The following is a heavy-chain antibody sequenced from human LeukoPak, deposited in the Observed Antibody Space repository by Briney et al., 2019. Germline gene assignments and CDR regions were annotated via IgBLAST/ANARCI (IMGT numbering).Heavy chain of an antibody. D-gene: IGHD6-19*01. CDR2: INHSGST. V-gene: IGHV4-34*01. CDR1: GGSFSGYY. J-gene: IGHJ4*02. CDR3: ARGGRSSGWYESPPRGPRRGYFDY. Sequence: SETLSLTCAVYGGSFSGYYWSWIRQPPGKGLEWIGEINHSGSTNYNPSLKSRVTISVDTSKNQFSLKLSSVTAADTAVYYCARGGRSSGWYESPPRGPRRGYFDYWGQGTLVTVSS.